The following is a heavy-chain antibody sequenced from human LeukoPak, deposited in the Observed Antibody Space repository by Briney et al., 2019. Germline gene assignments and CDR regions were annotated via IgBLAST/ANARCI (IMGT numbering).Heavy chain of an antibody. CDR1: GFTFSSYW. D-gene: IGHD2-15*01. CDR3: ARGGLGSADPMDY. J-gene: IGHJ4*02. Sequence: GSLRLSCAASGFTFSSYWMSWVRQAPGKGLEWVANIKQDGSEKYYVDSVKGRFTISRDNAKNSLYLQMNSLRAEDTAVYYCARGGLGSADPMDYWGQGTLVTVSS. V-gene: IGHV3-7*03. CDR2: IKQDGSEK.